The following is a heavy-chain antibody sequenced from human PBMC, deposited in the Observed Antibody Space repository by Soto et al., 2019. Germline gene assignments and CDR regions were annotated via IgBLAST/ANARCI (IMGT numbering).Heavy chain of an antibody. J-gene: IGHJ3*02. CDR1: CGSIISGDYY. D-gene: IGHD3-10*01. CDR2: IYYSGST. V-gene: IGHV4-30-4*02. Sequence: SDTLSLTCTVYCGSIISGDYYWSWIRQPPGKGLEWIGYIYYSGSTYYNPSLKSRVTISVDTSKNQFSLKLSSVTAADTAVYYCAREASGSHQNDAFDIRGQGTMVT. CDR3: AREASGSHQNDAFDI.